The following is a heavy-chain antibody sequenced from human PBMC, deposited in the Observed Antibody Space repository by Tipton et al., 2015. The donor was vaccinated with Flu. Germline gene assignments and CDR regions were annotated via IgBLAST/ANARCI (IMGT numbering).Heavy chain of an antibody. CDR2: FYNNGST. CDR3: AREGDDFSRGWYAS. J-gene: IGHJ5*02. V-gene: IGHV4-4*07. Sequence: LRLSCSVSGGSISTYYWSWIRQPAGKGLEWVGHFYNNGSTRYNPSLKNRCTMSADTSRSQFSLKVTSVTAADTAVYFCAREGDDFSRGWYASWGQGILVTVSS. CDR1: GGSISTYY. D-gene: IGHD6-19*01.